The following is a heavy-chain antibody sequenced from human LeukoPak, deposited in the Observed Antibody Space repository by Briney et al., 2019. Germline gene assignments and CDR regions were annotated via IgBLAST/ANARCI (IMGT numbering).Heavy chain of an antibody. V-gene: IGHV4-61*02. CDR2: VYTSGST. Sequence: PSETLSLTCTVCGGSISSGSYYWSWIRQPAGKGLEWIGRVYTSGSTNYNPSLKSRVTISVDTSKNQFSLKLSSVTAPDADVYDCARDVGGTVNKQRNNWFDPWGQGTLVTVSS. CDR1: GGSISSGSYY. J-gene: IGHJ5*02. CDR3: ARDVGGTVNKQRNNWFDP. D-gene: IGHD4-11*01.